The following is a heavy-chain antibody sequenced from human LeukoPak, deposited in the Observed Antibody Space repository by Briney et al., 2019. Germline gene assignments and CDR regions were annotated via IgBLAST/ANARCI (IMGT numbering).Heavy chain of an antibody. CDR2: VKGDGVTT. CDR1: GSTFNAYA. V-gene: IGHV3-43*02. D-gene: IGHD6-19*01. Sequence: PGGSLRLSCAASGSTFNAYAIHWVRQAPGKGLEWVSLVKGDGVTTDYANSVKGRFTVSRDNSKNSLYLQMSNLRTEDTALYYCVRDTGSGWDFDYWGQGTLVTVSS. J-gene: IGHJ4*02. CDR3: VRDTGSGWDFDY.